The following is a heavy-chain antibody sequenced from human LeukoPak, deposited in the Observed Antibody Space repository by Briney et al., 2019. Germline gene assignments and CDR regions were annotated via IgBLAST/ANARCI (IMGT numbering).Heavy chain of an antibody. CDR2: INYRGDT. J-gene: IGHJ5*02. CDR3: ARQGAQLSKGFFDP. CDR1: GDSISKNGFF. V-gene: IGHV4-39*01. Sequence: KPSETLSLTCSVSGDSISKNGFFWVWIRQPPGKGLEWMGSINYRGDTYYKPALKSRVTISVDTSKNQFSLKLNSVNAADTAVYYCARQGAQLSKGFFDPWGQGTLVTVSS. D-gene: IGHD3-16*02.